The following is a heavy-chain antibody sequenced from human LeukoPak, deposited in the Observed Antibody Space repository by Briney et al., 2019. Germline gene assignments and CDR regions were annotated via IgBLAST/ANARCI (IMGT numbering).Heavy chain of an antibody. CDR2: INPNSGAT. V-gene: IGHV1-2*02. CDR1: GYTFTGHY. Sequence: GASVKVSCKASGYTFTGHYIHWVRQAPGQGLEWMGWINPNSGATDYAHSLQGRVTMTSDTSISTAYMELRSLRSDDTAVYYCARDEGGYCSSTSCYLPFDYWGQGTLVTVSS. CDR3: ARDEGGYCSSTSCYLPFDY. J-gene: IGHJ4*02. D-gene: IGHD2-2*01.